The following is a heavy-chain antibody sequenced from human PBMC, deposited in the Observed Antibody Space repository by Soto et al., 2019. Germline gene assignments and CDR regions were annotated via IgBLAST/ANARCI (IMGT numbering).Heavy chain of an antibody. V-gene: IGHV1-46*01. CDR3: ARPEYSSLGVSGAFDY. D-gene: IGHD6-6*01. Sequence: SXKVSFKASGYTXTSYYMHLVRQAPGQGLEWMGIINPSGGSTSYAQKFQGRVTMTRDTSTSTVYMELSSLISEYTAVYYCARPEYSSLGVSGAFDYWGQGTLVTVS. J-gene: IGHJ4*02. CDR1: GYTXTSYY. CDR2: INPSGGST.